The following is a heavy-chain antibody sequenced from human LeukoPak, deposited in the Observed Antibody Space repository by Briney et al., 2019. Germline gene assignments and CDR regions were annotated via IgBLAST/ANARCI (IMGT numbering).Heavy chain of an antibody. CDR1: GGSISSHH. V-gene: IGHV4-59*08. J-gene: IGHJ4*02. CDR2: IYYSGST. CDR3: ARHLDIAASGTFDY. Sequence: PSETLSLTCTVSGGSISSHHWSWIRQPPGKGLEWIGYIYYSGSTNYEPSLKSRVTISVDTSKNQFSLKLASVTAADTAVYYCARHLDIAASGTFDYWGQGTLVTVSS. D-gene: IGHD6-13*01.